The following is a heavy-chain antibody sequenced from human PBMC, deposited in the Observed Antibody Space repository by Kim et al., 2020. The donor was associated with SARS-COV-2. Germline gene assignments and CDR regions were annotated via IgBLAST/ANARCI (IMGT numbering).Heavy chain of an antibody. J-gene: IGHJ4*02. V-gene: IGHV3-23*01. Sequence: GGSLRLSCAASGFTFSSYAMSWVRQAPGKGLEWVSAISGSGGSTYYADSVKGRFTISRDNSKNTLYLQMNSLRAEDTAVYYCAKDLGIMVRGVPATFDYWGQGTLVTVSS. D-gene: IGHD3-10*01. CDR2: ISGSGGST. CDR1: GFTFSSYA. CDR3: AKDLGIMVRGVPATFDY.